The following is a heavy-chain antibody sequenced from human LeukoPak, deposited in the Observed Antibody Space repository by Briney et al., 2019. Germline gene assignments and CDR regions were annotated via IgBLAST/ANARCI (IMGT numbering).Heavy chain of an antibody. CDR1: GGSISSSSYY. V-gene: IGHV4-39*07. CDR3: ARDVRIFGAVIAPEVGFGY. Sequence: SETLSLTCAVSGGSISSSSYYWGWIRQPPGKGLEWIGSIYYSGSTYYNPSLKSRVTISVDTSKNQFSLKLSSVTAADTAVYYCARDVRIFGAVIAPEVGFGYWGQGTLVTVSS. D-gene: IGHD3-3*01. CDR2: IYYSGST. J-gene: IGHJ4*02.